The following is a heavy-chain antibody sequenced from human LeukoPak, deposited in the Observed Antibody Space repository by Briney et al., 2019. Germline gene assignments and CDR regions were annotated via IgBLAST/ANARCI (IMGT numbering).Heavy chain of an antibody. CDR1: GFTFSSYG. CDR3: ASHTAYDAFDI. CDR2: IYSGGST. Sequence: GGSLRLSCAASGFTFSSYGMHWVRQAPGKGLEWVSVIYSGGSTYYADSVKGRFTISRDNSKNTLYLQMNSLRAEDTAVYYCASHTAYDAFDIWGQGTMVTVSS. V-gene: IGHV3-NL1*01. J-gene: IGHJ3*02. D-gene: IGHD3-16*01.